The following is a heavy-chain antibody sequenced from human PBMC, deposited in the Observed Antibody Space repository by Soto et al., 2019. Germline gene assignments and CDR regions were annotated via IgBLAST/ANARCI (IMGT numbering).Heavy chain of an antibody. D-gene: IGHD2-21*01. V-gene: IGHV5-51*01. J-gene: IGHJ5*02. CDR1: GYSFTSYW. CDR3: ARKGKNSDGQYWFDP. Sequence: PGESLKISCKGSGYSFTSYWIGWVRQMPGKGLEWMGIIYPGDSDTRYSPSFQGQVTISADKSISTAYLQWSSLKASDTAMYYCARKGKNSDGQYWFDPWGQGTLVTVSS. CDR2: IYPGDSDT.